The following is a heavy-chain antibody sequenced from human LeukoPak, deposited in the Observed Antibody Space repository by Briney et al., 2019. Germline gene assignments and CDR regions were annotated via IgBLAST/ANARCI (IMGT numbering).Heavy chain of an antibody. CDR1: GYTFENYG. V-gene: IGHV1-18*01. CDR2: ISGHNNNA. Sequence: ASVKVSCKASGYTFENYGIMWVRQVPGQGLEWMGWISGHNNNAKYAQKVQGRVTMTTDTSTGTAYLEMRSLTSDDTAVYYCARSDVLPGDYWGQGTLVTVSS. CDR3: ARSDVLPGDY. D-gene: IGHD6-6*01. J-gene: IGHJ4*02.